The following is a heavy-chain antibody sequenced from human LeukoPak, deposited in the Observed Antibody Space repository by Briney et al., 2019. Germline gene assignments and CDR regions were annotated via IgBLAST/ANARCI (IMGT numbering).Heavy chain of an antibody. J-gene: IGHJ6*02. Sequence: GGSLRLSCAASGFTFSSYGMHWVRQAPGKGLEWVAVIWYDGSNKYYADSVKGRFTISRDNSKNTLYLQMNSLRAEDTAVYYCAREWEGAWLVGRRDISGMDVWGQGTTVTVSS. V-gene: IGHV3-33*01. CDR3: AREWEGAWLVGRRDISGMDV. CDR2: IWYDGSNK. D-gene: IGHD6-19*01. CDR1: GFTFSSYG.